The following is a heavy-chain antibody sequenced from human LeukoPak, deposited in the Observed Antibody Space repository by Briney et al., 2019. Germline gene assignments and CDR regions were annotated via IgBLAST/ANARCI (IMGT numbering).Heavy chain of an antibody. CDR2: IKQDGSEK. D-gene: IGHD5-24*01. J-gene: IGHJ4*02. V-gene: IGHV3-7*05. Sequence: GGSLRLSCAASAFTFSSYWMHWVRQAPGRGLEWVADIKQDGSEKYYVDSVKGRFTISRDNAKNALYLQMNSLRAEDTAVYYCARGGDGYNSPDFDYWGQGTLVTVSS. CDR3: ARGGDGYNSPDFDY. CDR1: AFTFSSYW.